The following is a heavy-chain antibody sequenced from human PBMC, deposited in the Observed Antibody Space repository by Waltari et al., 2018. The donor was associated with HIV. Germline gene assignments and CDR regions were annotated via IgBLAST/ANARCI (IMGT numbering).Heavy chain of an antibody. CDR1: GFTFGDYA. Sequence: EVQLVESGGGLVQPGRSLRLSCSASGFTFGDYAVSWFRQAPGKGLEWVGFIRSKVYGGTTEYAASMKGRCIISRHDSKTIAYLQMNSLRTEDTALYYCTRGTFTVTYYFDYWGQGTLVTVSS. J-gene: IGHJ4*02. CDR3: TRGTFTVTYYFDY. V-gene: IGHV3-49*03. D-gene: IGHD4-17*01. CDR2: IRSKVYGGTT.